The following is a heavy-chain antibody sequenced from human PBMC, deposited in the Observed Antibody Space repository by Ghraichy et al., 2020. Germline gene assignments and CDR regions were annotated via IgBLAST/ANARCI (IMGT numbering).Heavy chain of an antibody. CDR1: GDTFSSYD. V-gene: IGHV1-69*13. CDR2: MIAVFGTA. J-gene: IGHJ6*01. Sequence: SVKVSCKASGDTFSSYDISWVRQAPGQGLEWMGGMIAVFGTATYGQKFQGRATITADESTSTSYMELTDLTSEDTAVYYCARDQGDYSDRYYFYNMEVWGLGTTVTAPS. CDR3: ARDQGDYSDRYYFYNMEV. D-gene: IGHD4-17*01.